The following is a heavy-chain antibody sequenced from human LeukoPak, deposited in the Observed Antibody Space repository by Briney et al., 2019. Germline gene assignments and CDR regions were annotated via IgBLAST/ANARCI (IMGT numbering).Heavy chain of an antibody. CDR1: GGSISSGSYY. V-gene: IGHV4-61*02. D-gene: IGHD7-27*01. CDR2: IYTSGST. CDR3: ARGSTGAWDY. Sequence: SETLSLTCTVSGGSISSGSYYWSWIRQPAGKGLEWIGRIYTSGSTNYNPSLKSRVTISVDTSKNQFSLKLSSVTAADTAVYYCARGSTGAWDYWGQGTLVTVSS. J-gene: IGHJ4*02.